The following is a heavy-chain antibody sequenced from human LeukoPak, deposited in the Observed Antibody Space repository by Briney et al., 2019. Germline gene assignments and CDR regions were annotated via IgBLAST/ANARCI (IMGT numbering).Heavy chain of an antibody. CDR3: AKAKSYYYGSGSSFDY. CDR1: GFTFEDYA. Sequence: PGGSLRLSCAASGFTFEDYAMHWVRQAPGKGLEWVSGISWNSGSIGYADSVKGRFTISRDNAKNSLYLQMNSLRAEDTALYYCAKAKSYYYGSGSSFDYWGQGTLVTVSS. D-gene: IGHD3-10*01. V-gene: IGHV3-9*01. J-gene: IGHJ4*02. CDR2: ISWNSGSI.